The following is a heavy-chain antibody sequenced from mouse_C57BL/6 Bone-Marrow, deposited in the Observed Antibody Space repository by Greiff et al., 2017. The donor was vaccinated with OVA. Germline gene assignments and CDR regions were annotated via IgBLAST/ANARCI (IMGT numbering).Heavy chain of an antibody. CDR2: INPSNGGT. CDR3: ARSDDGAWFAY. V-gene: IGHV1-53*01. D-gene: IGHD2-3*01. CDR1: GYTFTSYW. Sequence: VQLQQSGTELVKPGASVKLSCKASGYTFTSYWLHWVKQRPGQGLEWIGNINPSNGGTNYNEKFKSKATLTVDKSSSTDYMQLSSLTSEDTAVYDWARSDDGAWFAYWGKGTRVTVAA. J-gene: IGHJ3*01.